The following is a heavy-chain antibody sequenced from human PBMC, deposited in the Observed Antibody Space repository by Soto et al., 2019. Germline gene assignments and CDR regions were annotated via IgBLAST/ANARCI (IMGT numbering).Heavy chain of an antibody. Sequence: ASVKVSCKASGYTFTSYCISWVRQAPGPGLEWMGWISAYNGNTNYAQKLQGRVTMTTDTSTSTAYMELRSLRSDDTAVYYCARRKGYCSSTSCYIGNWFDPWGQGTLVTVSS. D-gene: IGHD2-2*02. CDR1: GYTFTSYC. J-gene: IGHJ5*02. CDR2: ISAYNGNT. CDR3: ARRKGYCSSTSCYIGNWFDP. V-gene: IGHV1-18*01.